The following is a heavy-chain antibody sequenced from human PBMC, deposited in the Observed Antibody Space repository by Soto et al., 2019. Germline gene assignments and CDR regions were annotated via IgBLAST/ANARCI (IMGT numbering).Heavy chain of an antibody. CDR1: GTSFGTYY. J-gene: IGHJ4*02. V-gene: IGHV4-59*01. D-gene: IGHD1-26*01. CDR2: IFYSGHL. CDR3: EREGGGYRFDY. Sequence: QVRLQESGPGLVKPSETLSLTCAVSGTSFGTYYWSWIRQPPGKGLEWIGYIFYSGHLKYNPSLKSRLTTSVVPPKNQVTLRLTSVTAADTAVYYCEREGGGYRFDYWGQGALVTVSS.